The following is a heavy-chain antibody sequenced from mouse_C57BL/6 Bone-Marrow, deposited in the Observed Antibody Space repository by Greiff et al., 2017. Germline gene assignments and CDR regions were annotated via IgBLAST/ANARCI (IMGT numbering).Heavy chain of an antibody. J-gene: IGHJ1*03. CDR1: GYTFTSYD. V-gene: IGHV1-85*01. Sequence: VQLQQSGPELVKPGASVKLSCKASGYTFTSYDINWVKQRPGQGLEWIGWIYPRDGSTKYNEKFKGKATLTVDTSSSTAYMELHSLTSEDSAVYFGARLGFGGSSGDWYFDVWGTGTTVTVSS. CDR3: ARLGFGGSSGDWYFDV. CDR2: IYPRDGST. D-gene: IGHD1-1*01.